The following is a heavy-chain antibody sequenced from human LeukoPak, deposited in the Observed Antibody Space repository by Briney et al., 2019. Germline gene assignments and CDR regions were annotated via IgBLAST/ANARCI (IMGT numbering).Heavy chain of an antibody. Sequence: SVKVSCKASGGTSSSYAISWVRQAPGQGLEWMGGIIPIFGTANYAQKFQGRVTITADESTSTAYMELSSLRSEDTAVYYCARDGRGYCSGGSCYTPYYWGQGTLVTVSS. CDR2: IIPIFGTA. CDR1: GGTSSSYA. J-gene: IGHJ4*02. CDR3: ARDGRGYCSGGSCYTPYY. D-gene: IGHD2-15*01. V-gene: IGHV1-69*13.